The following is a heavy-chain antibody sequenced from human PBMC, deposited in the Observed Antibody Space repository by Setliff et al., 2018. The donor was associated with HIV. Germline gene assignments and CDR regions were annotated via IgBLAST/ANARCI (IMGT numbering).Heavy chain of an antibody. CDR1: GYTFNNYY. V-gene: IGHV1-46*02. CDR3: ARAYYDSVWGSHSYCFYYFDY. J-gene: IGHJ4*02. CDR2: INPRDNRT. D-gene: IGHD3-16*01. Sequence: ASVKVSCKASGYTFNNYYMHWVRHAPGQGLEWMGIINPRDNRTYYAQKFQGRVAMPRDTSTRSVYMERRSLRSEDTAVYYCARAYYDSVWGSHSYCFYYFDYWGKGSLVTVSS.